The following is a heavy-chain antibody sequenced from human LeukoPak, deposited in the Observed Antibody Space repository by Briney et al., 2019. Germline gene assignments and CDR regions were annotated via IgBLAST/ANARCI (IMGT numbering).Heavy chain of an antibody. CDR1: GGSISSYY. CDR2: IYYSGST. Sequence: SETLSLTCTVSGGSISSYYWSWIRQPPGKGLEWIGYIYYSGSTNYNPSLKSRVTISVDTSKNQFSLKLSSVTAADTAVYYCARGGDCWGQGTLVTVSS. D-gene: IGHD3-16*01. V-gene: IGHV4-59*01. J-gene: IGHJ4*02. CDR3: ARGGDC.